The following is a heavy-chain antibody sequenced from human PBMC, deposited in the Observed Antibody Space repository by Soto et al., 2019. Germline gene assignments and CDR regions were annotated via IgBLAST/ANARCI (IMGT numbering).Heavy chain of an antibody. Sequence: ASVKVSCKASGYTFSGFYMHWVRQAPGQGLEWMGWINPNSGGTKSAEKFQGRVSMTRDTSISTAYMELSRLTSDDTAVYYCASAAVTGTAGLDFWGQGTQVTVSS. CDR1: GYTFSGFY. CDR3: ASAAVTGTAGLDF. V-gene: IGHV1-2*02. J-gene: IGHJ4*02. D-gene: IGHD6-19*01. CDR2: INPNSGGT.